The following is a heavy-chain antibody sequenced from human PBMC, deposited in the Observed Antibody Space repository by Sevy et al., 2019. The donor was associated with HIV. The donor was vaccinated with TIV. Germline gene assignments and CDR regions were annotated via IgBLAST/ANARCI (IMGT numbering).Heavy chain of an antibody. V-gene: IGHV1-18*01. J-gene: IGHJ5*02. CDR1: GYTFTSYG. CDR3: AGGYGSWSGEFSTRNWFDP. Sequence: ASVKVSCKASGYTFTSYGISWVRQAPGQGLEWMGWISAYNGNTNYAQKLQGRVTMTTDKSTGTAYMELRSLRVDDTAVDYCAGGYGSWSGEFSTRNWFDPWGQGTLVTVSS. CDR2: ISAYNGNT. D-gene: IGHD3-10*01.